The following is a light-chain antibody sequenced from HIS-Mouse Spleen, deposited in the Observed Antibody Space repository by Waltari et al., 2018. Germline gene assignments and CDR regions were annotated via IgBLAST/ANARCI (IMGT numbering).Light chain of an antibody. CDR3: CSYAGSYTLV. J-gene: IGLJ2*01. Sequence: SALTQPRAVSVSPGHSVTISCTGPSSDVGAYNFVPWYQQHPGKAPKLMIYDVSKRPSGVPDRFSGSKSGNTASLTISGLQAEDEADYYCCSYAGSYTLVFGGGTKLTVL. CDR1: SSDVGAYNF. V-gene: IGLV2-11*02. CDR2: DVS.